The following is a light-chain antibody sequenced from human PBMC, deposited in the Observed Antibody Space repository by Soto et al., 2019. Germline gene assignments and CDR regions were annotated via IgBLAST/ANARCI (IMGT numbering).Light chain of an antibody. CDR2: DVT. Sequence: QSALTQPRSVSGSPGQSVTISCTGTSSGVGGYDYVSWYQQYAGRAPKLMIYDVTKRPSGVPDRFSGSKSDNTASLTISGLQAEDEADYYCCSNAGNYTYVLGTGTKVTVL. J-gene: IGLJ1*01. CDR3: CSNAGNYTYV. V-gene: IGLV2-11*01. CDR1: SSGVGGYDY.